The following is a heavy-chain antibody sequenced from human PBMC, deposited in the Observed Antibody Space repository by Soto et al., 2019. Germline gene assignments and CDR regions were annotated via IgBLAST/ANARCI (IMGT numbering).Heavy chain of an antibody. D-gene: IGHD6-19*01. CDR1: GFTFSSYG. J-gene: IGHJ4*02. CDR3: ARAGSSGWTPFDY. Sequence: QVQLVESGGGVVQPGRSLRLSCAASGFTFSSYGMHWVRQAPGKGLEWVAGIWYDGSNKYYADSVKGRFTISRDNSKNTLYLQMNSLRAEDTAVYYCARAGSSGWTPFDYWGQGTLVTVSS. V-gene: IGHV3-33*01. CDR2: IWYDGSNK.